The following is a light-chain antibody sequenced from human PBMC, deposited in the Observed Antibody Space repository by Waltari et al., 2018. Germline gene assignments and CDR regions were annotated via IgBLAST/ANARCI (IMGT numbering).Light chain of an antibody. CDR3: QHYVSLPVT. Sequence: EIVLTQSPGTLSLSPGERATLSCRASQSVSRALAWYQQNPCQAPRLLIYGASNRATGIPDRCSGSGSGTDFSLIISRLEPEDFAVYYCQHYVSLPVTFGQGTKVEIK. J-gene: IGKJ1*01. V-gene: IGKV3-20*01. CDR1: QSVSRA. CDR2: GAS.